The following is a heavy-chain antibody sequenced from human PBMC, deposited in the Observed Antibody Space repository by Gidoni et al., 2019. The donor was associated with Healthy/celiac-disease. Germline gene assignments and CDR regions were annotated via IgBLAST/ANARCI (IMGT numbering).Heavy chain of an antibody. D-gene: IGHD2-15*01. CDR3: ARDGKRPPRYCSGGSCYSNYYYGMDV. Sequence: QVQLQESGPGLVKPSQTLSLTCTVSGGSISSGGYYWSWIRQHPGKGLEWIGYIYYSGSTYYNPSLKSRVTISVDTSKNQFSLKLSSVTAADTAVYYCARDGKRPPRYCSGGSCYSNYYYGMDVWGQGTTVTVSS. CDR1: GGSISSGGYY. J-gene: IGHJ6*02. CDR2: IYYSGST. V-gene: IGHV4-31*03.